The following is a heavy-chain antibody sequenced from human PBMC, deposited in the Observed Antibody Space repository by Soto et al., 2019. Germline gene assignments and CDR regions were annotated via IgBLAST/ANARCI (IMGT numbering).Heavy chain of an antibody. V-gene: IGHV3-9*01. CDR1: GFTFEDYA. CDR2: ISWKGGTK. D-gene: IGHD3-10*01. Sequence: EVQLVESGGGLVQPGRSLTLSCAASGFTFEDYAMHWVRQAPGKGLEWVSGISWKGGTKDYADSVAGRFTISRDNAKSSVFLQMNSLRPEDTAFYYCVKEGSLAEASAFDYWGQGSLVTVSS. CDR3: VKEGSLAEASAFDY. J-gene: IGHJ4*02.